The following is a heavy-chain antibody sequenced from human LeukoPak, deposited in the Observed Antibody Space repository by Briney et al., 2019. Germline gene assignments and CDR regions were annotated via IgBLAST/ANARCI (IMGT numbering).Heavy chain of an antibody. J-gene: IGHJ5*02. V-gene: IGHV1-69*05. CDR2: IIPIFGTA. Sequence: SVKVSCKASGGAFSSYAISWVRQAPGQGLEWMGGIIPIFGTANYAQKFQGRVTITTDESTSTAYMELSSLRSEDTAVYYCARDPEYSSGRLTGWFDPWGQGTLVTVSS. CDR1: GGAFSSYA. CDR3: ARDPEYSSGRLTGWFDP. D-gene: IGHD6-19*01.